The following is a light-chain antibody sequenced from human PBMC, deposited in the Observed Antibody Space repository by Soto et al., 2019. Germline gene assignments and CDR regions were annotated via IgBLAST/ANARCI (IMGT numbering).Light chain of an antibody. CDR1: QTISSW. Sequence: DSQMTQSPSTPSGSVGDRVTITCRASQTISSWLAWYQQKPGKGPKLLIHAASTLQSGVPLRFSGSGSGTEFTLTISSLQPEDFATYYCLQLNSYPLTFGGGTKVDIK. CDR3: LQLNSYPLT. CDR2: AAS. V-gene: IGKV1-9*01. J-gene: IGKJ4*01.